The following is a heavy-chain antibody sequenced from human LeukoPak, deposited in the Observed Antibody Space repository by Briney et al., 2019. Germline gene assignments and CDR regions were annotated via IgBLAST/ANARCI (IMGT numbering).Heavy chain of an antibody. J-gene: IGHJ4*02. CDR3: ARDYSHDSSGSPDY. V-gene: IGHV3-30-3*01. CDR1: EFTFSNYA. Sequence: PGGSLRLSCAASEFTFSNYALHWVRQAPGKGLQWVAVISYDGNTIHYADSVKGRFIISRDTSKNTLYLQMNSLRAEDTAVYYCARDYSHDSSGSPDYWGQGTLVTVSS. D-gene: IGHD3-22*01. CDR2: ISYDGNTI.